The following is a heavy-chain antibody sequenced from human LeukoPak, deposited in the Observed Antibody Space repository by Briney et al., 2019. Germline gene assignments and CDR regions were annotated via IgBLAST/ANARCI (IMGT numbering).Heavy chain of an antibody. CDR2: IDPSDSYT. CDR3: ARRNRYTWYSFDY. D-gene: IGHD6-13*01. V-gene: IGHV5-10-1*01. Sequence: GESLKISCKGSGYSFTSYWISWVRQMPGKGLEWMGRIDPSDSYTNYSPSFQGHVAISVDKSISTAYLQWSSLRASDTAMYYCARRNRYTWYSFDYWGQGTLVTVSS. CDR1: GYSFTSYW. J-gene: IGHJ4*02.